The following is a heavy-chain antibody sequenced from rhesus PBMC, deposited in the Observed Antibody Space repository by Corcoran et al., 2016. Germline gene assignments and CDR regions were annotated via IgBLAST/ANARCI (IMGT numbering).Heavy chain of an antibody. J-gene: IGHJ4*01. D-gene: IGHD5-36*01. V-gene: IGHV4S10*01. CDR3: ARATYTYGHLDY. CDR1: GGSISGSNW. CDR2: IKGNSTST. Sequence: QVQLQESGPGVVKPSETLSLTCAVSGGSISGSNWWTWIRQPPGKGLEWIGYIKGNSTSTNSGPSFKRRVTISKATSKNQFALRLSSVPAADTAVYYCARATYTYGHLDYWGQGVLVTVSS.